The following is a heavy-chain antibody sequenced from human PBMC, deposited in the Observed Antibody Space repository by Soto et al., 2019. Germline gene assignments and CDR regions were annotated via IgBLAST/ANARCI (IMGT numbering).Heavy chain of an antibody. V-gene: IGHV3-23*01. Sequence: GGSLRLSCPASGYAFSTYAMTWVRQAPGKGLEWVSTISAGGDSTFYGDSVKGRFTISRDNSKNTLYLQGNGLGAEDTAVYYFAKSGAPESRGGYFTYFGAWGQGTPVTVS. D-gene: IGHD3-3*01. J-gene: IGHJ5*02. CDR3: AKSGAPESRGGYFTYFGA. CDR2: ISAGGDST. CDR1: GYAFSTYA.